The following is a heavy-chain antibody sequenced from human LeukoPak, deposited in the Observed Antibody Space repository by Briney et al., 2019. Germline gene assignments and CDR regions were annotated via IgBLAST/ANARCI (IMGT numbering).Heavy chain of an antibody. CDR3: ARRGIAARAQDY. CDR2: INHSGST. CDR1: GGSFSGYY. D-gene: IGHD6-6*01. J-gene: IGHJ4*02. Sequence: TSETPSLTCAVYGGSFSGYYWSWIRQPPGKGLEWIGEINHSGSTSYNPSLKSRVTISVDTSKNQFSLKLSSVTAADTAVYYCARRGIAARAQDYWGQGTLVTVSS. V-gene: IGHV4-34*01.